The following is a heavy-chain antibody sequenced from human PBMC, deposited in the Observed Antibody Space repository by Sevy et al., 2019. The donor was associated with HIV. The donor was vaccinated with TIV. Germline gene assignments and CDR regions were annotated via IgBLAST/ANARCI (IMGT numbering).Heavy chain of an antibody. CDR2: IYYSGST. Sequence: SETLSLTCTVSGGSMNIYYWSWIRQPPGKGLEWIGYIYYSGSTNYNPSLKSRVTISVDKSKNQFSLKLRSVTAADTAVYYCARVGFNWNDVDYWGQGTLVTVSS. CDR3: ARVGFNWNDVDY. J-gene: IGHJ4*02. D-gene: IGHD1-20*01. V-gene: IGHV4-59*01. CDR1: GGSMNIYY.